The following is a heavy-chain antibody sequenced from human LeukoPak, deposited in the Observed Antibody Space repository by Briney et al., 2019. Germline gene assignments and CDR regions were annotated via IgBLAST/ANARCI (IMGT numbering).Heavy chain of an antibody. Sequence: PSETLSLTCTVSGGSISSSSYYWGWIRQPPGKGLEWIGSIYYSGSTYYNPSLKSRVTISVDTSKNQFSLKLSSVTAADTAVYYCASPPARITILGVVTPEHYYYYMDVWGKETTVTVSS. V-gene: IGHV4-39*01. CDR2: IYYSGST. J-gene: IGHJ6*03. D-gene: IGHD3-3*01. CDR1: GGSISSSSYY. CDR3: ASPPARITILGVVTPEHYYYYMDV.